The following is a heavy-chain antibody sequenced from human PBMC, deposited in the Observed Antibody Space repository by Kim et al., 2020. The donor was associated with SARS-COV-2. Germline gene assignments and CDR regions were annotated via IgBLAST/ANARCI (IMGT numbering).Heavy chain of an antibody. V-gene: IGHV3-48*02. J-gene: IGHJ4*02. Sequence: GGSLRLSCATSGFTFSDYSMNWVRQAPGKGLEWVSYISSSRRSAIYYVDSVRGRFTISRDDAKNSLFLQMNSLRDDDTAVYYFARDSGPHSSPIAYWGQG. CDR3: ARDSGPHSSPIAY. D-gene: IGHD6-13*01. CDR1: GFTFSDYS. CDR2: ISSSRRSAI.